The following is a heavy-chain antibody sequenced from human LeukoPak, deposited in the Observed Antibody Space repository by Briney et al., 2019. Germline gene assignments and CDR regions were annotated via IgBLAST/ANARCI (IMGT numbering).Heavy chain of an antibody. CDR3: ARAFPLDY. Sequence: GGSLRLPCAVSGFTFSSYEMKWVREARGKGLEWVSYISSSGSNMYYADSVKGRFTISRDNAKNSLYVQVNSLRAEETAVYYCARAFPLDYWGQGTLVTVSS. CDR2: ISSSGSNM. V-gene: IGHV3-48*03. D-gene: IGHD2/OR15-2a*01. CDR1: GFTFSSYE. J-gene: IGHJ4*02.